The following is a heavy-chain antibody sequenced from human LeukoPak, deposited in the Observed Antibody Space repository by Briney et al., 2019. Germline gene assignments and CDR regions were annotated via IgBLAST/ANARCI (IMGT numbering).Heavy chain of an antibody. Sequence: GESLKIPCKGSGYIFANYWIGWVRQMPGKGLEWMGIVYPGDSTTRYNHSFQGQVTISADRSITTAYLQWSSLKASDTAMYYCARFAYGSDIFPGHYWGKGTCVSVSS. CDR3: ARFAYGSDIFPGHY. CDR1: GYIFANYW. CDR2: VYPGDSTT. J-gene: IGHJ4*02. V-gene: IGHV5-51*03. D-gene: IGHD3-9*01.